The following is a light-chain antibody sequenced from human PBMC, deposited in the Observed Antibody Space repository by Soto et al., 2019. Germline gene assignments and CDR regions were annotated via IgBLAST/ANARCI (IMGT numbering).Light chain of an antibody. Sequence: QSVLTQPPSGSGAPGQSGTSSCTGSSSNIGAGYDVHWYQQLPGTAPKLLIDGNSNRPSGVPDRFSGSKSGTSASLAITGLQAEDEADYYCQSYDSSLSGVVFGGGTKLTV. CDR1: SSNIGAGYD. V-gene: IGLV1-40*01. J-gene: IGLJ2*01. CDR3: QSYDSSLSGVV. CDR2: GNS.